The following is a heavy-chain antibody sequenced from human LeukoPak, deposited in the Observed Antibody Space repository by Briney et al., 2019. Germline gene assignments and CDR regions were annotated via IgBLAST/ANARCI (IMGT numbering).Heavy chain of an antibody. J-gene: IGHJ4*02. CDR2: VFHTGST. D-gene: IGHD5-12*01. CDR1: GGSISTYY. CDR3: ARAVGDYGYGRYFDY. V-gene: IGHV4-59*01. Sequence: ASETLSLTCSVAGGSISTYYWSWIRQPPGKGLEWIGNVFHTGSTNYNPSLESRVTISVDTSKNLFSLRLSSVTAADTAVYYCARAVGDYGYGRYFDYWGKGTLVTAST.